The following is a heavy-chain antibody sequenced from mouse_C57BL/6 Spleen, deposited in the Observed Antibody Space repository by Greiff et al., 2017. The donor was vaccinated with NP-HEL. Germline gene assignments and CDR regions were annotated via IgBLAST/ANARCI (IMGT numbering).Heavy chain of an antibody. V-gene: IGHV14-4*01. D-gene: IGHD1-1*01. Sequence: EVQLQQSGAELVRPGASVKLSCTASGFNIKDDYMHWVKQRPEQGLEWIGWIDPENGDTEYASKFQGKATITADTSSNTAYLQLSSLTSEDTAVYYCTTAEIYYGSSYYAMDYWGQGTSVTVSS. J-gene: IGHJ4*01. CDR3: TTAEIYYGSSYYAMDY. CDR2: IDPENGDT. CDR1: GFNIKDDY.